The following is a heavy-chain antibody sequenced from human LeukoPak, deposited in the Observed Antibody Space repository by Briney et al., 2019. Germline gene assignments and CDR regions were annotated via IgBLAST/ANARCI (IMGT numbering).Heavy chain of an antibody. J-gene: IGHJ6*03. CDR1: GFTFSSYA. V-gene: IGHV3-23*01. CDR3: ARVAPDSSSWYPQWDYYYMDV. Sequence: GGSLRLSCAASGFTFSSYAMSWVRQAPGKGLEWVSAISGSGGSTYYADSVKGRFTISRDNAKNSLYLQMNSLRAEDTAVYYCARVAPDSSSWYPQWDYYYMDVWGKGTTVTVSS. D-gene: IGHD6-13*01. CDR2: ISGSGGST.